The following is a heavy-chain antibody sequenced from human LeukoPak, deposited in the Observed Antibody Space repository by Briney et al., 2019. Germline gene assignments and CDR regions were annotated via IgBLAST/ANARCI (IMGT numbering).Heavy chain of an antibody. J-gene: IGHJ4*02. D-gene: IGHD2-21*01. CDR3: AKDIFRSRHLFDY. V-gene: IGHV3-23*01. Sequence: GGSLRLSCAASGFTFFSYAMTWVRRAPGKGLEWVSTISGSGGSTYYADSVKGRFTISRDNSKNTLYLQMNSLRVADTAVYYCAKDIFRSRHLFDYWGQGTLVAVSS. CDR2: ISGSGGST. CDR1: GFTFFSYA.